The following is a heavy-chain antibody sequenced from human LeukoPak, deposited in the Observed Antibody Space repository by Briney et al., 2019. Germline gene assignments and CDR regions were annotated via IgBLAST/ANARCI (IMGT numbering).Heavy chain of an antibody. J-gene: IGHJ5*01. V-gene: IGHV3-48*04. CDR3: ARLGEYNWFDS. CDR2: ISSSGSSK. Sequence: GGSLRLSCAASGFTFSAYGMHWVRQAPGKGLEWVSYISSSGSSKYYADSVKGRFTISRDNAKNSVYLQMTTLRGEDTAIYYCARLGEYNWFDSWGQGTLVTVSS. CDR1: GFTFSAYG.